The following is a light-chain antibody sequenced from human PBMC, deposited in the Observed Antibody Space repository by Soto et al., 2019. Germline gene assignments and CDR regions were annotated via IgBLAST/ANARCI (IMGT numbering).Light chain of an antibody. J-gene: IGKJ2*01. CDR1: QSVSSSC. CDR2: GAS. CDR3: QHYGYSPPYF. V-gene: IGKV3-20*01. Sequence: EIVLTQSPGTLSLSPGERATLSCRASQSVSSSCLVWYKQKPGQAPRLLIYGASNRPTGIPDRFSGSGSGTDFSLTFSRLELDDFAVYYCQHYGYSPPYFFGQ.